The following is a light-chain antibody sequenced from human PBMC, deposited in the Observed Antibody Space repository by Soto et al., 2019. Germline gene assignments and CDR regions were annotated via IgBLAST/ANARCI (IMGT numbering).Light chain of an antibody. CDR2: EVS. Sequence: QSVLTQPASVSGTLGQSITISCTGTSSDVGSNNSVSWYQQYPGKAPELIIYEVSNRPFGVSDRFSGSKSGNTASLTISGVHAEDEADYYCSSYAGNNKLFGGGTKLTVL. J-gene: IGLJ2*01. V-gene: IGLV2-14*01. CDR3: SSYAGNNKL. CDR1: SSDVGSNNS.